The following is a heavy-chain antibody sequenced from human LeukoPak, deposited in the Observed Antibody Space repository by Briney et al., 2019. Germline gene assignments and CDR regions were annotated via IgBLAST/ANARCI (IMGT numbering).Heavy chain of an antibody. CDR1: GGTFSSYA. CDR3: ARDWGDDIVVVVAAN. CDR2: IVPILGIA. V-gene: IGHV1-69*04. D-gene: IGHD2-15*01. Sequence: GASVKVSCKAPGGTFSSYAISWVRQAPGQGLEWMGRIVPILGIANYAQKFQGRVTITADKSTSTAYMELSSLRSEDTAVYYCARDWGDDIVVVVAANWGQGTLVTVSS. J-gene: IGHJ4*02.